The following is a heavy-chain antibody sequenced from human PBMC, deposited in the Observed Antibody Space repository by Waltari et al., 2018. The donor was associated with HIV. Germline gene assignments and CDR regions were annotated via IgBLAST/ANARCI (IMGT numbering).Heavy chain of an antibody. CDR3: ARTFRGKGFDY. CDR1: NGSISSYY. CDR2: IYYSGST. Sequence: ETLSLSCTVSNGSISSYYWSWIRQPPGKGLEWIGYIYYSGSTSYNPSLKSRVTISVDTSKNQFSLNLSSVTAADTAVYYCARTFRGKGFDYWGQGTLVSVSS. J-gene: IGHJ4*02. V-gene: IGHV4-59*01. D-gene: IGHD3-16*01.